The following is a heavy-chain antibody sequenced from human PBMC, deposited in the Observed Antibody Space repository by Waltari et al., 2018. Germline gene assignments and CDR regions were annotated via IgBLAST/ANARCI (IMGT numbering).Heavy chain of an antibody. CDR3: ARELGSSGQGGDNWFDP. J-gene: IGHJ5*02. CDR1: GGSISSSNW. V-gene: IGHV4-4*02. CDR2: IYHSGST. Sequence: QVQLQESGPGLVKPSGTLSLTCAVSGGSISSSNWWSWVRQPPGKGLEWIGEIYHSGSTNYNPSLKSRVTISVDKSKNQFSLKLSAVTAADTAVYYCARELGSSGQGGDNWFDPWGQGTLVTVSS. D-gene: IGHD6-19*01.